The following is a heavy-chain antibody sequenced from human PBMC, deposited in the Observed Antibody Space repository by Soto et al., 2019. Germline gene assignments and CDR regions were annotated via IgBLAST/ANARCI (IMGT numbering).Heavy chain of an antibody. CDR3: ARPSNFNCFYGLAV. Sequence: QVQVVQSGAEVKKPGSSVKVSCKASGGTFNSYAISWVRQAPGQGLEWVGGIIPVFGTANSAQTFQGRVTLTADEPTSTAYIGLRSLRSEDTAVYYCARPSNFNCFYGLAVWGQGATVTVAS. CDR2: IIPVFGTA. J-gene: IGHJ6*02. D-gene: IGHD4-4*01. V-gene: IGHV1-69*12. CDR1: GGTFNSYA.